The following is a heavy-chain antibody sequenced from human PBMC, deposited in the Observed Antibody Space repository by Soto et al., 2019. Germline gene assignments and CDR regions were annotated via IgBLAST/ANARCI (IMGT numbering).Heavy chain of an antibody. Sequence: QVQLQESGPGLVKPSQTLSLTCTVSGDSVSSSNYYWGWIRQHPGKGLDWMGYMYHGGSIEYKPSLKSRVTMSVDTSANQFSLKLNSVTAADTAVYYCVRDGGYWGQGTLVTVSS. CDR1: GDSVSSSNYY. V-gene: IGHV4-31*03. D-gene: IGHD3-3*01. CDR3: VRDGGY. J-gene: IGHJ4*02. CDR2: MYHGGSI.